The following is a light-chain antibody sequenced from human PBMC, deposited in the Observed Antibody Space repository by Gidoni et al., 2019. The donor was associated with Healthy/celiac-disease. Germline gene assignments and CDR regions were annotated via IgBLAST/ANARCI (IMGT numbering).Light chain of an antibody. CDR3: MQALQTPIT. V-gene: IGKV2-28*01. CDR1: QSLLHNNGYNY. CDR2: LGS. J-gene: IGKJ5*01. Sequence: DIVMTQSPLSLPVTPGEPASISCRSSQSLLHNNGYNYLDWYLQKPGQSPQLLIYLGSNRASGVPDRFSGSGSGTDFTLNISRVEAEDVGVDYCMQALQTPITFGQGTRLEIK.